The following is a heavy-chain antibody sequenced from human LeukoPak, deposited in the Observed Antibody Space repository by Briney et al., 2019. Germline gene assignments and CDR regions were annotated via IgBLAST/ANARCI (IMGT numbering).Heavy chain of an antibody. J-gene: IGHJ3*02. CDR3: ARLAGIWFGEPDHDAFDI. V-gene: IGHV3-48*01. CDR2: ISGSSNTI. D-gene: IGHD3-10*01. CDR1: GFTFSSYS. Sequence: PGGSLRLSCAASGFTFSSYSVNWVRQAPGKGLEWVSYISGSSNTIYYADSVKGRFTISRDNAKNSLYLQMNSLRAEDTAVYYCARLAGIWFGEPDHDAFDIWGQGTMVTVSS.